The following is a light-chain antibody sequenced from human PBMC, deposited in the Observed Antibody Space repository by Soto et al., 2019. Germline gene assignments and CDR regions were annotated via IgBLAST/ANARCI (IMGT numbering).Light chain of an antibody. J-gene: IGKJ2*01. CDR1: QSVSSSY. V-gene: IGKV3-20*01. CDR2: GAS. Sequence: EIVLTQSPGTLSLSPGERATLSCRASQSVSSSYLGWYQQKPGQAPRLLIYGASSRATGIPDRFSGSGSGTDFTLTISRLEPEAFAVYYCQQYGGSSLYTFGQGTKLEIK. CDR3: QQYGGSSLYT.